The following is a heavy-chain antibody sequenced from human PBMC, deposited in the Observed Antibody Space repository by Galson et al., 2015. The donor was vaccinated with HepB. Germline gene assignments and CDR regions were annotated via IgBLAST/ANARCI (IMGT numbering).Heavy chain of an antibody. Sequence: TLSLTCTVSGGPISSGGYYWSWIRQHPGKGLEWIGYIYYSGSTYYNPSLKSRVTISVDTSKNQFSLKLSSVTAADTAVYYCARDRGIRGFDIWGQGTMVTVSS. V-gene: IGHV4-31*03. D-gene: IGHD1-14*01. CDR3: ARDRGIRGFDI. CDR2: IYYSGST. CDR1: GGPISSGGYY. J-gene: IGHJ3*02.